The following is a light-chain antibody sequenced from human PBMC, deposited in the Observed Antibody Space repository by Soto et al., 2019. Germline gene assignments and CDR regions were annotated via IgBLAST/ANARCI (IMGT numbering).Light chain of an antibody. V-gene: IGKV1-5*01. CDR3: QQYNTYST. CDR1: QSISRW. CDR2: DAS. Sequence: DIPMTQSPSTLSASVGDSVTITCRASQSISRWLAWYQQKPGKAPKALIYDASTLRSGVPSRFSGGGSWTEFTLTISSLQPDDFATYYCQQYNTYSTFGQGTRLEIK. J-gene: IGKJ5*01.